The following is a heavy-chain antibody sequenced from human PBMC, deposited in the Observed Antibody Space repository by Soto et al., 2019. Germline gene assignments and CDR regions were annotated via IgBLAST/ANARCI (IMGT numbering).Heavy chain of an antibody. CDR1: GFTFKYDW. J-gene: IGHJ1*01. Sequence: GGSLRLSCVASGFTFKYDWMSWVRQSPGKGLEWVANINDDGSEDYYLDSVRGRFTISRDNAKNSLFLHMNSLTTEDTAVYFCARELIXXXPEYFQDWGQGTRVTVSS. CDR3: ARELIXXXPEYFQD. V-gene: IGHV3-7*01. CDR2: INDDGSED.